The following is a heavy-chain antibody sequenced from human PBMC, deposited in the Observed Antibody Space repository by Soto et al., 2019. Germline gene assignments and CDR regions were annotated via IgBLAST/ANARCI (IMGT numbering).Heavy chain of an antibody. V-gene: IGHV4-59*02. CDR2: VYYTGRT. CDR1: GGSVTNYY. D-gene: IGHD6-13*01. CDR3: ARDSSDSWYSLMDP. Sequence: SETLSLTCTVSGGSVTNYYWSWVRQSPGKGLEWIGYVYYTGRTNYNPSLASRVIVSVDTSKNQFSLKLSSVTAADTAVYYCARDSSDSWYSLMDPWGQGILVTVSS. J-gene: IGHJ5*02.